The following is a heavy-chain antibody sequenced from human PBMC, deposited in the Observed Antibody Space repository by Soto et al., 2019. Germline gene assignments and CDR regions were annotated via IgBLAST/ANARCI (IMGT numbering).Heavy chain of an antibody. J-gene: IGHJ4*02. CDR3: ARDRDYAFDY. V-gene: IGHV3-48*02. Sequence: PGGSLRLSCAASGFTFSSYSMNWVRQAPGKGLEWVSYITRSGDVVYYADSVKGRFSISRDNAEGSLFLQMSTLRDEDTAVYFCARDRDYAFDYWGQGTLVTVSS. CDR2: ITRSGDVV. D-gene: IGHD4-17*01. CDR1: GFTFSSYS.